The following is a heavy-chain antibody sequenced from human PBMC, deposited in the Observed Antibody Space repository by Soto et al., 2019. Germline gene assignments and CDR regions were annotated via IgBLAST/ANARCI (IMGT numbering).Heavy chain of an antibody. Sequence: HVQLVESGGGVVQPGRSLRLSCAGSGFTFSNYGLHWVRQAPGKGLEWVAVISSDGSHKYYADFVKGRFTISRDNSNNMLYLQMDSLRAEDTAVYYCAKDGAPRYCSRSSCHPAGAYWGQGTLVTVSS. CDR2: ISSDGSHK. CDR3: AKDGAPRYCSRSSCHPAGAY. V-gene: IGHV3-30*18. D-gene: IGHD2-15*01. CDR1: GFTFSNYG. J-gene: IGHJ4*02.